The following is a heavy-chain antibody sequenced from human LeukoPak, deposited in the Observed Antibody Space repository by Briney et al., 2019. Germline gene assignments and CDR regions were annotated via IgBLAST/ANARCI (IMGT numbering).Heavy chain of an antibody. CDR3: ARAFGVVINGGWFDP. J-gene: IGHJ5*02. D-gene: IGHD3-3*01. Sequence: PLETLSLTCTVSNGSIISGDYYWSWIRQPPGKGLEWIGYIYYSGSTYYNPSLKSRITISVDTSKNQFSLKLSSMTAADTAVYYCARAFGVVINGGWFDPWGQGTLVTVSS. CDR2: IYYSGST. CDR1: NGSIISGDYY. V-gene: IGHV4-30-4*08.